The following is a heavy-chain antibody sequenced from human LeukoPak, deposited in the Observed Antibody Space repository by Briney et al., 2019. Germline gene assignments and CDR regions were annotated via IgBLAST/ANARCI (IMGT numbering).Heavy chain of an antibody. CDR1: GFTFSDYY. CDR3: ARSHLGSGSYYNDGMDV. CDR2: ISSSGSTI. J-gene: IGHJ6*02. V-gene: IGHV3-11*01. D-gene: IGHD3-10*01. Sequence: GGSLRLSCAASGFTFSDYYMSWIRQAPGKGLEWVSYISSSGSTIYYADSVKGRFTISRDNAKNSLYLQMNSLRAEDTALYHCARSHLGSGSYYNDGMDVWGQGTTVTVSS.